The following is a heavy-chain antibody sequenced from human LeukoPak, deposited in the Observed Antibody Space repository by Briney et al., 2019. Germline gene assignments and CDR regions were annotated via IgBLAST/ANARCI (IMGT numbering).Heavy chain of an antibody. J-gene: IGHJ4*02. CDR3: ARVRVGAYDFEY. CDR2: INPDGSTT. CDR1: GFTFSTYW. V-gene: IGHV3-74*01. D-gene: IGHD3-10*01. Sequence: GGSLRLSCAASGFTFSTYWMHWVRQAPGEGPVWVSRINPDGSTTTYADSVKGRFTISRDNAKNTLYLQMNSQRAEDTAVYYCARVRVGAYDFEYWGQGALVTVSS.